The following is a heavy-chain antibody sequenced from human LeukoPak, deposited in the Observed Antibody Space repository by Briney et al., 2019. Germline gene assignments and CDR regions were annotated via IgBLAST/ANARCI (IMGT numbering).Heavy chain of an antibody. V-gene: IGHV4-31*03. CDR3: ARDGRPFSSGYYHDAFDI. CDR2: IYYSGST. Sequence: SSQTLSLTCTVSGGSISSGGYYWSWIRQHPGKGLEWIGYIYYSGSTYYNPSLKSRVTISVVTSKNQFSLKLSSVTAADTAVYYCARDGRPFSSGYYHDAFDIWGQGTMVTVSS. D-gene: IGHD3-22*01. CDR1: GGSISSGGYY. J-gene: IGHJ3*02.